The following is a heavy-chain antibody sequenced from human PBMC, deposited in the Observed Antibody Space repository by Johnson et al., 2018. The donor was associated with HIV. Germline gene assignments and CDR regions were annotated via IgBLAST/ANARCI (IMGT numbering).Heavy chain of an antibody. J-gene: IGHJ3*02. CDR2: ISYDGSNK. Sequence: QVQLVESGGGVVQPGRSLRLSCAASGFTFSSYGMHWVRQAPGKGLEWVAVISYDGSNKYYADSVKGRFTISRDNSKNTLYLQMNSLRAEDTAVYYCAREVKRYAFDIWGQGTMVTVSS. CDR1: GFTFSSYG. CDR3: AREVKRYAFDI. V-gene: IGHV3-30*03.